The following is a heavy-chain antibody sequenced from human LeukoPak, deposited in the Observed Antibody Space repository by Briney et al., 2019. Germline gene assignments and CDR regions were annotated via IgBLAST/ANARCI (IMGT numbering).Heavy chain of an antibody. J-gene: IGHJ6*03. D-gene: IGHD2-15*01. CDR2: ISAYNGKT. Sequence: ASLKVSCKASGYTFTSYGISWVRQAPDQGREWMGWISAYNGKTNYAQKLQGRVTLTTDTSTSTAYMEVRSLRSDDTAVYYCGRIQNDYYYYYMDVWGKGTTVTVSS. CDR1: GYTFTSYG. V-gene: IGHV1-18*01. CDR3: GRIQNDYYYYYMDV.